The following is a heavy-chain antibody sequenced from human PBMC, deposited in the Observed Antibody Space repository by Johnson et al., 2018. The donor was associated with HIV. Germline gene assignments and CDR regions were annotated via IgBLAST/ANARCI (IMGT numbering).Heavy chain of an antibody. Sequence: VQLVESGGGLVQPGRSLRLSCAASGFTFGDYGMSWVRQAPGKGLEWVSGINSNGGSTVYADSVKGRFTISRDNAKNSLYLQMNSLRAEDTAVYYCARSEVTAPSPPAGAFDIWGQGTMVTVSS. CDR1: GFTFGDYG. J-gene: IGHJ3*02. V-gene: IGHV3-20*04. D-gene: IGHD4-23*01. CDR2: INSNGGST. CDR3: ARSEVTAPSPPAGAFDI.